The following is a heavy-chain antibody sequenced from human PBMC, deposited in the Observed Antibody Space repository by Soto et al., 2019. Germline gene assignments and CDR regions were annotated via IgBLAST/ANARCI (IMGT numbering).Heavy chain of an antibody. CDR2: IWSSGTNK. CDR1: GFTFSSYG. J-gene: IGHJ6*02. V-gene: IGHV3-33*01. Sequence: GGSLRLSCAVSGFTFSSYGMHWVRQAPGKGLEWVALIWSSGTNKYYADSVKGRFTISRDNSKNTLYLEMNSLRAEDTAVYYFSRDRTANHHLNVWGQGTTVTGS. CDR3: SRDRTANHHLNV. D-gene: IGHD2-21*02.